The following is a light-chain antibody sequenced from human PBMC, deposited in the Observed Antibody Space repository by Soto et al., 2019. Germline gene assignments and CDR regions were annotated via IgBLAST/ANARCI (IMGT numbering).Light chain of an antibody. J-gene: IGKJ4*01. CDR2: ATY. Sequence: QLTQSPSSLSASVGDRVTITCRASQDISTYLAWYQQKPGKAPTLLIYATYTLQSGVPSRCSGGGFGTDFTLTINSLQPEDFATYYCQHLSPYPLLTFGGGTKVEI. CDR3: QHLSPYPLLT. V-gene: IGKV1-9*01. CDR1: QDISTY.